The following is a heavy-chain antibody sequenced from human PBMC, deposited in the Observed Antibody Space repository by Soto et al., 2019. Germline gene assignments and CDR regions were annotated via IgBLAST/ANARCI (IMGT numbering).Heavy chain of an antibody. J-gene: IGHJ5*01. Sequence: QVQLVQSGAEVRKPGSSLRVSCKSSGATFSTTGISWVRQAPGQGLEWMGGIIPLFGTPKYARKFQGRVSITAVDSTNTVYMELNSLRPDDAAVYYCARASPVICGGDPCYRLDSSFDSWGQGSLVIVSS. CDR2: IIPLFGTP. V-gene: IGHV1-69*01. D-gene: IGHD2-21*02. CDR3: ARASPVICGGDPCYRLDSSFDS. CDR1: GATFSTTG.